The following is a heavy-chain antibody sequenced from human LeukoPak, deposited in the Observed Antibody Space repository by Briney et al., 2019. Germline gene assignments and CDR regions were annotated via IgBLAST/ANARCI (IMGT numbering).Heavy chain of an antibody. J-gene: IGHJ3*02. CDR3: ARDEDSMIYNSGGYGRVDAFDI. CDR1: GYTFNTSG. Sequence: DSVKVSCKASGYTFNTSGVSWVRQAPGQGLEWMGWISAYNGNTNYAVKLQGRVTMTTDTSTSTAYMELRSLRSDDTAVYYCARDEDSMIYNSGGYGRVDAFDIWGQGTLVTVSS. D-gene: IGHD3-22*01. V-gene: IGHV1-18*01. CDR2: ISAYNGNT.